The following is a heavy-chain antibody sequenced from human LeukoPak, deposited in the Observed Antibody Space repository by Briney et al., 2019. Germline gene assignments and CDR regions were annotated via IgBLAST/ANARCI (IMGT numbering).Heavy chain of an antibody. D-gene: IGHD3-22*01. CDR1: GFTFSIYA. Sequence: GGSLRLSCAASGFTFSIYAMSWVRQAPGKGLQWVSSITSRGESTWYVDSVKGRFTITRDNSENTLHLQMHSLRAEDTAVYYCARDRPNYYGSDGHYYRRDGDYWGRGTLVSVSS. CDR3: ARDRPNYYGSDGHYYRRDGDY. J-gene: IGHJ4*02. V-gene: IGHV3-23*01. CDR2: ITSRGEST.